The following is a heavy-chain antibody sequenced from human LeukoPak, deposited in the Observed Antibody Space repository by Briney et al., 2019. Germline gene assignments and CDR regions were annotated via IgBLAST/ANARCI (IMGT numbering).Heavy chain of an antibody. CDR1: GFAFRCHG. V-gene: IGHV3-30*02. J-gene: IGHJ4*02. Sequence: GGSLRLSCAASGFAFRCHGMHWVRQAPGKGLEWVAFIRSDSSNKYYADSVKGRFTISRDNSKNTLYLQMNSLRAEDTAVYYCAKDESGSGYILDYWGQGTLVTVSS. D-gene: IGHD1-26*01. CDR3: AKDESGSGYILDY. CDR2: IRSDSSNK.